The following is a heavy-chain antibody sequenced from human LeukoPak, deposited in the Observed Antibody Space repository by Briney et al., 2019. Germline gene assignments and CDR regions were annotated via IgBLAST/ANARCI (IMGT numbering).Heavy chain of an antibody. CDR1: GAFISDGNNY. V-gene: IGHV4-39*01. CDR3: ARYIMSTMEDY. CDR2: ITYIGAT. D-gene: IGHD5/OR15-5a*01. Sequence: SETLSLTCTVSGAFISDGNNYWGWIRQPPGKGLEWIGHITYIGATSYNPSLKSRVTMSADMPKNQFSLKLNSLTAADTAVYYCARYIMSTMEDYWGQGTLVTVFS. J-gene: IGHJ4*02.